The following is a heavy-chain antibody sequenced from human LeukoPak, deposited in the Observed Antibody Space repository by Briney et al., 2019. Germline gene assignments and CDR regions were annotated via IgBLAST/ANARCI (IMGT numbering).Heavy chain of an antibody. V-gene: IGHV4-59*01. CDR1: GGSISSYY. CDR3: TRAFYDSSGYYSTDAFDI. D-gene: IGHD3-22*01. Sequence: KASETLSLTCTVSGGSISSYYWSWIRQPPGKGLEWVGYIYYSGSTNYNPSLKSRVTISVDTSKNQFSLKLSSVTAADTAVYYCTRAFYDSSGYYSTDAFDIWGQGTMVTVSS. J-gene: IGHJ3*02. CDR2: IYYSGST.